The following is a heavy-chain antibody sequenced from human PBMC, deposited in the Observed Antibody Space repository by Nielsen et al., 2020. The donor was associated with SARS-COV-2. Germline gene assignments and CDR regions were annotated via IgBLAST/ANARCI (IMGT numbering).Heavy chain of an antibody. J-gene: IGHJ4*02. V-gene: IGHV3-48*03. D-gene: IGHD2-15*01. CDR3: VRGCGRSSCPYYLDN. CDR2: ISSSGSTI. CDR1: GFTFSSYE. Sequence: GGSLRLSCAASGFTFSSYEMNWVRQAPGKGLEWVSYISSSGSTIYYADSVKGRFTISRDNAKNSLYLQMNSLRAEDTAVFYCVRGCGRSSCPYYLDNWGQGTLVTVSS.